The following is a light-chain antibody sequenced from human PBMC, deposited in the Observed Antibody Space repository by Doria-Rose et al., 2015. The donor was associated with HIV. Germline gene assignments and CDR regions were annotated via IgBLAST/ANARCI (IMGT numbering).Light chain of an antibody. V-gene: IGLV2-23*02. CDR3: CSYAGTPLV. Sequence: GSYNLVSWYQQHPGTAPKLMIYEVNKRPSGVSYRFSGSKSGNTASLTISGLQAEDEADYYCCSYAGTPLVSGSGTKVTGL. CDR2: EVN. J-gene: IGLJ1*01. CDR1: GSYNL.